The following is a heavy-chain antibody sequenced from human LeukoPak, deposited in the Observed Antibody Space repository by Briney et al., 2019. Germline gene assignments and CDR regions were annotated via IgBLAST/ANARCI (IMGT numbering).Heavy chain of an antibody. J-gene: IGHJ6*03. Sequence: PGGSLRLSCAASGFTFITYAMSWVRQAPGKGLEWVSGISGSGTGGRTYYADSVKGRFTISRDNSKNTLYLQMNSLRAEDTAVYYCAKDDGGSYYIYYYYMDVWGKGTTVTISS. CDR2: ISGSGTGGRT. V-gene: IGHV3-23*01. D-gene: IGHD3-16*01. CDR1: GFTFITYA. CDR3: AKDDGGSYYIYYYYMDV.